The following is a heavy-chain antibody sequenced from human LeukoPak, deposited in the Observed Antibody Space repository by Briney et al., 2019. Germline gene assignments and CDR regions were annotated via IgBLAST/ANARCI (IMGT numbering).Heavy chain of an antibody. D-gene: IGHD2-2*02. V-gene: IGHV3-30*02. J-gene: IGHJ4*02. CDR2: IRYDGSNK. CDR3: AKDWGRDIVVVPAAISLDY. Sequence: GGSLRLSCAASGFTFSSYGMHWVRQAPGKGLEWVAFIRYDGSNKYYADSVKGRLTISRDNSKNTLYLQMNSLRAEDTAVYYCAKDWGRDIVVVPAAISLDYWGQGTLVTVSS. CDR1: GFTFSSYG.